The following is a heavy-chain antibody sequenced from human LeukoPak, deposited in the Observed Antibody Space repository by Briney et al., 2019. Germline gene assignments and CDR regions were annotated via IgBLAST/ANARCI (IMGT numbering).Heavy chain of an antibody. CDR1: GGSISSYY. Sequence: SETLSLTCTVSGGSISSYYWSWIRQPAGTALEWIGRIYTSGTITYNPSLKSRVTMSVDTSKNQFSLKLSSVTAADTAVYYCARGPGPTVTNLFKYYFDYWGQGTLVTVSS. D-gene: IGHD4-17*01. J-gene: IGHJ4*02. CDR3: ARGPGPTVTNLFKYYFDY. CDR2: IYTSGTI. V-gene: IGHV4-4*07.